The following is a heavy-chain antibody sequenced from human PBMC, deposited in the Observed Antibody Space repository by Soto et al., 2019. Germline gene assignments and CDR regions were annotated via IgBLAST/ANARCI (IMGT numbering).Heavy chain of an antibody. V-gene: IGHV3-21*01. J-gene: IGHJ6*02. CDR2: ISSSSSYI. Sequence: GGSLRLSCAASGFTFSSYSMNWVRQAPGKGLEWVSSISSSSSYIYYADSVKGRFTISRDNAKNSLYLQMNSLRAEDTAVYYCASSQPSLRGVISYYYYYYGMDVWGQGTTVTVSS. CDR3: ASSQPSLRGVISYYYYYYGMDV. CDR1: GFTFSSYS. D-gene: IGHD3-16*02.